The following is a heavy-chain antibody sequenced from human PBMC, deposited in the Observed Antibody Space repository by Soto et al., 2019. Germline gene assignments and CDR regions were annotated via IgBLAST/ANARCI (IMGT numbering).Heavy chain of an antibody. V-gene: IGHV3-23*01. CDR3: AKDSADLPFAY. D-gene: IGHD3-10*01. Sequence: EVQLLESGGGLVQPGGSLRLSCAASGFAFNTHAINWVRQAPGKGLEWVSGISDRGDRTYYADSVRGRFTLSRDKSKNTFYLQMSSLRGEDTAVYYCAKDSADLPFAYWGQGTLVTVSS. J-gene: IGHJ4*02. CDR1: GFAFNTHA. CDR2: ISDRGDRT.